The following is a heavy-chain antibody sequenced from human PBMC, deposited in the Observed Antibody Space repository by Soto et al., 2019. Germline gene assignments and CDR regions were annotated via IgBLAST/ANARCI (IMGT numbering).Heavy chain of an antibody. J-gene: IGHJ4*02. CDR3: ARQIFAADY. Sequence: QVQLVQSGAEVKKPGSSVIVSCEAPGGTFDHAAITWVRQAPGQGLEWVGGINPMFNSTHYAQKFQGRVTITADAVTSTAFMELRGLTSDDTAVYYCARQIFAADYWGQGTLLVVSS. CDR1: GGTFDHAA. CDR2: INPMFNST. V-gene: IGHV1-69*01. D-gene: IGHD3-9*01.